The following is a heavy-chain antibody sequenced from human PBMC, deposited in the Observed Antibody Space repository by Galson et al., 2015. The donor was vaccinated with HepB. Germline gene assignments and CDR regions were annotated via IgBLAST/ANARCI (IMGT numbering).Heavy chain of an antibody. CDR1: GFIVKSSY. D-gene: IGHD2-21*01. CDR2: IYSGGHG. J-gene: IGHJ4*02. V-gene: IGHV3-53*01. CDR3: ASPFCIDSNCYPLWH. Sequence: SLRLSCAASGFIVKSSYMSWVRQAPGKGLQWVSTIYSGGHGYYTDSVKGRFSISRYTNKNTIFLQMNNLGADDTAVYYCASPFCIDSNCYPLWHWGQGTLVTVSS.